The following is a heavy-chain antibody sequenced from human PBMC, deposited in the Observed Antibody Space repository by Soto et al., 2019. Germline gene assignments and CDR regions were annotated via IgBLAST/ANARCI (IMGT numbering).Heavy chain of an antibody. D-gene: IGHD3-3*01. V-gene: IGHV3-30-3*01. Sequence: HPVGSLRLSCAASEFTFSSYTMHWVRQAPGKGLEWVAVISYDGSNKYYAESVKGRFTISRDNSKNTLYLQMNSLRAEDTAVYYCARSRGNTIFGSFDYWGQGTLVTVSS. CDR3: ARSRGNTIFGSFDY. CDR2: ISYDGSNK. CDR1: EFTFSSYT. J-gene: IGHJ4*02.